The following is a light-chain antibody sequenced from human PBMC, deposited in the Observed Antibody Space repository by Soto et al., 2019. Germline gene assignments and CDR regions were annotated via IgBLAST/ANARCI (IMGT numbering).Light chain of an antibody. Sequence: QSALTQPASVSGSPGQSITISCTGTSSDVGGYNYVSWYQQHPGKAPKLMIYDVSNRPSGVSNRFSGSKSGNTASLTISGLQAEDEADYYCSSYTSSSNSVVFGVGTKLTVL. V-gene: IGLV2-14*01. CDR1: SSDVGGYNY. CDR3: SSYTSSSNSVV. J-gene: IGLJ2*01. CDR2: DVS.